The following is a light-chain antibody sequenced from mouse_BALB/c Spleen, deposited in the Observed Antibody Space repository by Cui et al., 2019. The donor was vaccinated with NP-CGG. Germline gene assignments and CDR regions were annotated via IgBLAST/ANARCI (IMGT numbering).Light chain of an antibody. V-gene: IGLV1*01. CDR2: GTN. Sequence: VLSQLSALTTSPGEIVTLTCRSSTGAVTTSNYANWVQEKPDHLFTGLIGGTNNRAPGVPARFSGSLIGDKAALTITGAQTEDEAIYFCALWCSNHWVFGGGTKLTVL. CDR1: TGAVTTSNY. J-gene: IGLJ1*01. CDR3: ALWCSNHWV.